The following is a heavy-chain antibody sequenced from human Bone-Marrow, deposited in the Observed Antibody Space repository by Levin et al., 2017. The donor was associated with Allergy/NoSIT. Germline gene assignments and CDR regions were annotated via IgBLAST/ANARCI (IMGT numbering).Heavy chain of an antibody. CDR2: ISSSGGTI. D-gene: IGHD1-26*01. Sequence: GESLKISCAASGFTFSAYYMSWIRQSPGKGLEWISYISSSGGTISYADSVKGRFTISRDNAKNSLLLEMNSLRADDTAVYYCSRGPDYATNQIDSWGQGTLVTVSS. V-gene: IGHV3-11*01. J-gene: IGHJ4*02. CDR1: GFTFSAYY. CDR3: SRGPDYATNQIDS.